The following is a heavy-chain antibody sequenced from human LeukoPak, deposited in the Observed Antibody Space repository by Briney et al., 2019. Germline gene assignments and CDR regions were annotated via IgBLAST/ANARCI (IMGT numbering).Heavy chain of an antibody. V-gene: IGHV3-48*01. Sequence: GGSLRLSCVASGYTFSGYGMNWGRQAPGKGLEWVSYISTSSITIHYADSVRGRFTISRDNAENSLYLQMNNLRVEDTAVYYCARLRGTIFQMLWSDLWGQGTQVTVSS. CDR3: ARLRGTIFQMLWSDL. CDR2: ISTSSITI. J-gene: IGHJ5*02. D-gene: IGHD1-7*01. CDR1: GYTFSGYG.